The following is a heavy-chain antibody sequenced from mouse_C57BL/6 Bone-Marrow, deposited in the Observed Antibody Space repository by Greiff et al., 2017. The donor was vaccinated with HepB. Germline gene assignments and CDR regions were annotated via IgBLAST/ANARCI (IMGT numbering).Heavy chain of an antibody. CDR1: GYTFTSYW. D-gene: IGHD1-1*01. CDR2: IDPSDSYT. CDR3: ARERDYYGSSY. Sequence: LQQPGAELVKPGASVKLSCKASGYTFTSYWMQWVKQRPGQGLEWIGEIDPSDSYTNYNQKFKGKATLTVDTSSSTAYMQLSSLTSEDSAVYYCARERDYYGSSYWGQGTTLTVSS. V-gene: IGHV1-50*01. J-gene: IGHJ2*01.